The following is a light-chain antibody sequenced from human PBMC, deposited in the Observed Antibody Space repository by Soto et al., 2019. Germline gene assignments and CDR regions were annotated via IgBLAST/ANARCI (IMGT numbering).Light chain of an antibody. CDR3: QQSHGIPYT. CDR1: QTISTY. V-gene: IGKV1-39*01. Sequence: DIQMTQSPSSLSASVGDRVTITCRASQTISTYLNWYQQKPGKAPKLLIYAASTLQSGVPSRFSGSRSGTDFTLTINSLQPEDFATYYCQQSHGIPYTFGQGTKLAIK. J-gene: IGKJ2*01. CDR2: AAS.